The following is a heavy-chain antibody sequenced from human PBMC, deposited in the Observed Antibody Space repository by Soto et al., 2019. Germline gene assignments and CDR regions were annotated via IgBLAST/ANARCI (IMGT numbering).Heavy chain of an antibody. J-gene: IGHJ4*02. D-gene: IGHD3-10*01. V-gene: IGHV3-9*01. CDR1: GFTFDDYA. Sequence: EVHLVESGGGLVQPGKSLRLSCSASGFTFDDYAMHWVRQRPGKGLEWVSGINWNSDTIGYDDSVKGRFIVSRDNAEGSLLLQMSSLRAEDTAIYFCAMSNSNDLYYHFESWGQGTPVTVSS. CDR2: INWNSDTI. CDR3: AMSNSNDLYYHFES.